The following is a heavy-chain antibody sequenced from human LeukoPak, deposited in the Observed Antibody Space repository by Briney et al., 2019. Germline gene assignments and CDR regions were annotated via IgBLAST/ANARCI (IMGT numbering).Heavy chain of an antibody. CDR1: GGTFSSYA. CDR2: IIPILGIA. J-gene: IGHJ4*02. Sequence: GSSVKVSCKASGGTFSSYAISWVRQAPGQGLEWMGRIIPILGIANYAQKFQGRVTMTRDTSTSTVYMELSSLRSEDTAVYYCASSPRSGYYGEDYWGQGTLVTVSS. D-gene: IGHD3-22*01. CDR3: ASSPRSGYYGEDY. V-gene: IGHV1-69*04.